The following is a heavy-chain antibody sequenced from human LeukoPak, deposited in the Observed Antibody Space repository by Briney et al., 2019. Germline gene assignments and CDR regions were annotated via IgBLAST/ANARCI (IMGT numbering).Heavy chain of an antibody. CDR3: ARDGYSSSWAQGGYYFDY. CDR1: GYTFNSYG. D-gene: IGHD6-13*01. Sequence: ASVKVSCKSSGYTFNSYGITWVRQAPGQGLEWMGWIHTYNGHTNYAQKLQGRVTMTTDTSTSTAYMELRSLRSDDTAVYYCARDGYSSSWAQGGYYFDYWGQGTLVTVSS. J-gene: IGHJ4*02. CDR2: IHTYNGHT. V-gene: IGHV1-18*01.